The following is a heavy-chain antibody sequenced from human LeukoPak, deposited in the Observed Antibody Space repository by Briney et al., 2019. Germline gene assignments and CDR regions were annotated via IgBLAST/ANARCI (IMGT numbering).Heavy chain of an antibody. Sequence: GESLKISCKGSGYSFTSSWIGWVRQMPGKGLEWMGIIYPGDSDTRYRPSFQGQVTISVDKPISTAYLQWSSLKASDTAMYYCARVGELSYFDYWGQGTLVTVSS. V-gene: IGHV5-51*04. D-gene: IGHD1-7*01. CDR1: GYSFTSSW. J-gene: IGHJ4*02. CDR2: IYPGDSDT. CDR3: ARVGELSYFDY.